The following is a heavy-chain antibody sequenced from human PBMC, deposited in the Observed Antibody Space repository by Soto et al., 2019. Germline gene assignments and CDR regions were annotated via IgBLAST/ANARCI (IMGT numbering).Heavy chain of an antibody. CDR1: GYSFTSYW. CDR3: ARYPEDFGGQKWYFDY. V-gene: IGHV5-51*03. Sequence: EVQLVQSGAEVKKPGESLKISCKGSGYSFTSYWIGWVRQMPGKGLEWMGIIYPGDSDTRYSPSFQGQVTISADKSISTAYLQWSSLKASYTTMYYYARYPEDFGGQKWYFDYWGQGTLVTVSS. J-gene: IGHJ4*02. CDR2: IYPGDSDT. D-gene: IGHD3-16*01.